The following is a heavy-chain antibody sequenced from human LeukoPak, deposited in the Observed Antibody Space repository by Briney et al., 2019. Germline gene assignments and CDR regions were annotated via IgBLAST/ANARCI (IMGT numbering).Heavy chain of an antibody. CDR3: ATGGGDWYSDL. V-gene: IGHV1-18*01. CDR2: FSPYNGNT. CDR1: GYTFTNYD. J-gene: IGHJ2*01. Sequence: ASVKVSCKASGYTFTNYDISWVRQAPGKGLEWMGWFSPYNGNTDSAQEFQDRVTLTTDTSTSTAYMELRSLTSDDSAVYYCATGGGDWYSDLWGRGTLVTVSS. D-gene: IGHD3-10*01.